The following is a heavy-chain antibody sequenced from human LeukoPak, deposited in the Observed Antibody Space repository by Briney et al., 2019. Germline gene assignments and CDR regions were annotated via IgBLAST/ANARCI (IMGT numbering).Heavy chain of an antibody. CDR2: ISGSGGST. Sequence: GGSLRLSCAASGFTFSSYAMSWVRQAPGKGLEWVSAISGSGGSTYYADSVKGRFTISRDNSKNTLYLQMNSLRAEDTAVYYCAKGARSVYCYGSGSLPVDAFDIWGQGTMVTVSS. CDR1: GFTFSSYA. V-gene: IGHV3-23*01. D-gene: IGHD3-10*01. CDR3: AKGARSVYCYGSGSLPVDAFDI. J-gene: IGHJ3*02.